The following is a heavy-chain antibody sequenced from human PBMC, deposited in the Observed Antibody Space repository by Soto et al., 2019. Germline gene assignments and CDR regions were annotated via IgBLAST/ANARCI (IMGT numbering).Heavy chain of an antibody. CDR2: IYYSGST. V-gene: IGHV4-59*01. CDR3: ARGTAVSPRIGWRLGGHFDY. D-gene: IGHD6-19*01. CDR1: GGSISSYY. Sequence: SETLSLTCTVSGGSISSYYWSWIRQPPGKGLEWIGYIYYSGSTNYNPSLKSRVTISVDTSKNQFSLKLSSVTAADTAVYYCARGTAVSPRIGWRLGGHFDYWGQGTLVTVSS. J-gene: IGHJ4*02.